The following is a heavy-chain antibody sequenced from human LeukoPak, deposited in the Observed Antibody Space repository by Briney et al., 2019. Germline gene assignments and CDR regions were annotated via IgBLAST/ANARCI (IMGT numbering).Heavy chain of an antibody. CDR2: INHSGST. CDR1: GGSFSGYY. D-gene: IGHD3-16*02. Sequence: PSETLSLTCAVYGGSFSGYYWSWIRQPPGKGLEWIGEINHSGSTNYNPSLKSRVTISVDTSKNQFSLKLSSVTAADTAVYYCARVDIDVWGSYRYKGTDYWGQGTLVTVSS. CDR3: ARVDIDVWGSYRYKGTDY. J-gene: IGHJ4*02. V-gene: IGHV4-34*01.